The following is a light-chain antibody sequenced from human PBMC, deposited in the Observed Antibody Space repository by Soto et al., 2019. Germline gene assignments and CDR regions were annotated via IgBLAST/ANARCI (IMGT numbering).Light chain of an antibody. CDR3: QSYDNSLSGSYV. J-gene: IGLJ1*01. V-gene: IGLV1-40*01. Sequence: QSVLTKPASGNGAPGRRVSITYNGSSSDIGAGYDVHWYQQLPGTAPKLLIYDNNNRPSGVPDRFSGSKSGTSASLAITGLQAEDEADYYCQSYDNSLSGSYVFGTGTKVTVL. CDR2: DNN. CDR1: SSDIGAGYD.